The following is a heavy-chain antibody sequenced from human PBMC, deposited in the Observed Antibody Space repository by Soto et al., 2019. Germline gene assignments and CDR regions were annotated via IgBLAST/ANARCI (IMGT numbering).Heavy chain of an antibody. V-gene: IGHV1-69*13. J-gene: IGHJ6*02. D-gene: IGHD5-12*01. CDR1: GGTFGNSA. Sequence: SVKVSCKASGGTFGNSAGSWVRQAPGQGLEWMGGIIPIFGTANYAQKFQGRVTITADESTSTAYMELSSLRSEDTAVYYCARNRPVEMATIYYYYYGMDVWGQGTTVTV. CDR2: IIPIFGTA. CDR3: ARNRPVEMATIYYYYYGMDV.